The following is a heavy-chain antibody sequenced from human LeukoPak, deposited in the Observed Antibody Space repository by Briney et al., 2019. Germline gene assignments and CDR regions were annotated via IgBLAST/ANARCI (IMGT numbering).Heavy chain of an antibody. CDR1: GFTFSSYN. CDR2: ISSSSTYI. J-gene: IGHJ3*02. CDR3: AREGITMVRGGAFDI. D-gene: IGHD3-10*01. V-gene: IGHV3-21*01. Sequence: GRCLRLSCAASGFTFSSYNMNWVRQAPGKGLGWVSFISSSSTYIYYADSVKGGFTISRDSAKNSLYLQMNSLRAEATAVYYCAREGITMVRGGAFDIWGQGTMVTVSS.